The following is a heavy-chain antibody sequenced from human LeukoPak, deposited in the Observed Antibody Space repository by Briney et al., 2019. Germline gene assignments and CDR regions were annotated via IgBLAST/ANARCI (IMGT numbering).Heavy chain of an antibody. CDR1: GFTFSSYW. CDR3: ARGRLRLGGNFDY. J-gene: IGHJ4*02. Sequence: GGTLRLSCAASGFTFSSYWMSWVRQAPGKGLEWVANIKQDGSEKYYVDSVKGRFTISRDNAKNSLYLQMNSLRAEDTAVYYCARGRLRLGGNFDYWGQGTLVTVSS. V-gene: IGHV3-7*01. D-gene: IGHD3-16*01. CDR2: IKQDGSEK.